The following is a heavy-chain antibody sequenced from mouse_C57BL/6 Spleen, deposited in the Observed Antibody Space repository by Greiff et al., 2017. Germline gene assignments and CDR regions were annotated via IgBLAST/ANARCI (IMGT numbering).Heavy chain of an antibody. CDR3: ARYDYDVYAMDY. Sequence: VQLQQSGPELVKPGASVKIPCKASGYTFTDYNMDWVKQSPGQSLEWIGDINPNNGGTIYNQKFKGKATLTVDKSSSTAYMELRSLTSEDTAVYYCARYDYDVYAMDYWGQGTTVTVSS. CDR2: INPNNGGT. D-gene: IGHD2-4*01. J-gene: IGHJ4*01. V-gene: IGHV1-18*01. CDR1: GYTFTDYN.